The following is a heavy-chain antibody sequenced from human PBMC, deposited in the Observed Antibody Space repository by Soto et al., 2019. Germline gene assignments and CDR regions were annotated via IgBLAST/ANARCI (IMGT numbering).Heavy chain of an antibody. CDR2: IIPIFGTV. J-gene: IGHJ2*01. CDR3: ARGNHRWLQLWYFDL. V-gene: IGHV1-69*12. Sequence: QVQLVQSGAEVKKPGSSVKVSCKASGGTFSNYPVSWVRQVPGQGLEWMGGIIPIFGTVNYAQKFQGRLTITADESPSTAYMELSSLRSEDTAVYYCARGNHRWLQLWYFDLWGRGTLVTVSS. CDR1: GGTFSNYP. D-gene: IGHD5-12*01.